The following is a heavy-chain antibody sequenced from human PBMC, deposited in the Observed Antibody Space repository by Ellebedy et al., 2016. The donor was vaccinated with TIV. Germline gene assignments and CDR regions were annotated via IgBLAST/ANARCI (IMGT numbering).Heavy chain of an antibody. D-gene: IGHD5-12*01. J-gene: IGHJ4*02. CDR2: IKQDGSEK. CDR3: AIGGYGRPFDC. Sequence: GGSLRLSCAASGFTFSNYWMKWVRQAPGKGLEWVANIKQDGSEKYYVDSVKGRFTISRDNAKNSLFLQMNSLRVEDTAVYFCAIGGYGRPFDCWGQGTLVTVSS. V-gene: IGHV3-7*03. CDR1: GFTFSNYW.